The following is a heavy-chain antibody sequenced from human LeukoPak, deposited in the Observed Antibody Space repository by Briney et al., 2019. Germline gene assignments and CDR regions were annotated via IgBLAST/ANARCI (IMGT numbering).Heavy chain of an antibody. CDR1: GGSISSYY. V-gene: IGHV4-4*07. J-gene: IGHJ4*02. CDR2: IYTSGSS. CDR3: ARDISVAGSFLLFDY. D-gene: IGHD6-19*01. Sequence: PSGTLSLTCTVSGGSISSYYWSWIRQPAGKGLEWIGRIYTSGSSNSNPSLKSRVTMSADTSKNQFSLKLSSVTAADTAVYYCARDISVAGSFLLFDYWGQGALVTVSS.